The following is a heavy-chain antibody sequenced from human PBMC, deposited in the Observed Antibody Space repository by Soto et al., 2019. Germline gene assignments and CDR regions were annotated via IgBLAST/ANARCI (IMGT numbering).Heavy chain of an antibody. CDR3: SPVPAASEGAFGI. V-gene: IGHV3-30-3*01. J-gene: IGHJ3*02. D-gene: IGHD2-2*01. CDR2: ISYDGSNK. Sequence: PGGSLRLSCAASGFTFSSYAMHWVRQAPGKGLEWVAVISYDGSNKYYADSVKGRFTISRDNSKNTLYLQMNSLRAEDTAVYYCSPVPAASEGAFGIWGQGTMVTVSS. CDR1: GFTFSSYA.